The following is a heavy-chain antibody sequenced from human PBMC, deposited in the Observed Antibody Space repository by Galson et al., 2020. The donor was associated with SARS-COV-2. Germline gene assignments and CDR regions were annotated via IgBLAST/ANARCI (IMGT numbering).Heavy chain of an antibody. CDR3: ARVVVAGSIGDY. J-gene: IGHJ4*02. D-gene: IGHD6-19*01. Sequence: SLRHSCAASCITENSNYMSWVRQAPGKRLEWVSVIYTRGSTSYAASVKGRFTISRDNSKNTLYLQMSSLRAEDTAVYYCARVVVAGSIGDYWGQGTLVTVSS. CDR1: CITENSNY. CDR2: IYTRGST. V-gene: IGHV3-66*01.